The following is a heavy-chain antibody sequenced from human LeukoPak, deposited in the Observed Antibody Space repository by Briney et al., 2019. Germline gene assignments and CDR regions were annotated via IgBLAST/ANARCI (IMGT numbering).Heavy chain of an antibody. CDR3: ATVVAATGGSCFDY. CDR1: GGTFSSYA. J-gene: IGHJ4*02. D-gene: IGHD2-15*01. CDR2: IIPIFGTA. Sequence: SVKVSCKASGGTFSSYAISWVRQAPGQGLEWMGGIIPIFGTANYAQKFQGRVTITADESTSTAYMELSSLRSEDTAVYYCATVVAATGGSCFDYWGQGTLVTVSS. V-gene: IGHV1-69*13.